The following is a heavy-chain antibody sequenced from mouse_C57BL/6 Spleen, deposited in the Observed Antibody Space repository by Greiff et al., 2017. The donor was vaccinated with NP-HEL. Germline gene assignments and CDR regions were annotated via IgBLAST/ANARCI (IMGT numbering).Heavy chain of an antibody. D-gene: IGHD2-5*01. V-gene: IGHV1-52*01. CDR3: ARHYSIYEAMDY. CDR1: GYTFTSSW. Sequence: VQLQESGAELVRPGSSVKLSCKASGYTFTSSWMHWVKQRPIQGLEWIGNIDPSDSETHYNQKFKDQATLTVDKSSSTAYMQLSSLTSDDSAVFYCARHYSIYEAMDYWGQGTSVTVSS. CDR2: IDPSDSET. J-gene: IGHJ4*01.